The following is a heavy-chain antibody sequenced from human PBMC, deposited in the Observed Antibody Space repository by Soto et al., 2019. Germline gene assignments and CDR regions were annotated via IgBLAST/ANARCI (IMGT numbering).Heavy chain of an antibody. J-gene: IGHJ5*02. CDR2: ITPIYPTT. D-gene: IGHD5-18*01. CDR1: GGTFYTYT. V-gene: IGHV1-69*13. Sequence: SVKVSCKASGGTFYTYTFSWVRQAPGQGLEWMGSITPIYPTTNYAEKFQGRLTVTADGSTNTAYMELNSLTSEDTAVYYCARIPRYSFHTSDDPDSWGQGTLGTVSS. CDR3: ARIPRYSFHTSDDPDS.